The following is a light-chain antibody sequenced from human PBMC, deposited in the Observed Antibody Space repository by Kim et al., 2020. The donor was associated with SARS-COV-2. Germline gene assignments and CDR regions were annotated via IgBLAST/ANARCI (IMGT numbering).Light chain of an antibody. V-gene: IGLV2-14*04. Sequence: GQSITISCTGTSRDVGYYNYVSWYQQHPGKAPKLMIYDVSERPSGVSSRFSGSKSGNTASLTISGLQAADEADYYCSSYTTSRTLVFGGGTQLTVL. CDR1: SRDVGYYNY. J-gene: IGLJ3*02. CDR3: SSYTTSRTLV. CDR2: DVS.